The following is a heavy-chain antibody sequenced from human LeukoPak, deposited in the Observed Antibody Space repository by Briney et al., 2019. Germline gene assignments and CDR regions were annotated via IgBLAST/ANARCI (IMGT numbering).Heavy chain of an antibody. Sequence: ASVKVSCKASGGTFSSYTINWVRQAPGQGLEWMGGISPLFGTANYAQKFQGRVTITADESTSTAYMELSSLRCEDTAVYYCAKAGCSSTSCYANWFDPWGQGTLVTVSS. CDR2: ISPLFGTA. CDR1: GGTFSSYT. CDR3: AKAGCSSTSCYANWFDP. J-gene: IGHJ5*02. V-gene: IGHV1-69*13. D-gene: IGHD2-2*01.